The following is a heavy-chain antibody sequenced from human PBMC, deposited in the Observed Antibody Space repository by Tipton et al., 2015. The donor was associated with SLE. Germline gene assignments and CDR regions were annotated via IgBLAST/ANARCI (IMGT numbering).Heavy chain of an antibody. Sequence: TLSLTCTVSGGSISSYYWSWIRQPPGKGLEWIGYIYYSGSTNYNPSLKSRVTISVDTSKNQFSLKLSSVTAADTAVYYCARDGRGYGGYDGLWGRGTLVTVSS. CDR2: IYYSGST. V-gene: IGHV4-59*01. J-gene: IGHJ2*01. CDR3: ARDGRGYGGYDGL. CDR1: GGSISSYY. D-gene: IGHD5-12*01.